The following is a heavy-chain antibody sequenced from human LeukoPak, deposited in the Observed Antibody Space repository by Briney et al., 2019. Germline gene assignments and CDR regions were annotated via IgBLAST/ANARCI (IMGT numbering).Heavy chain of an antibody. CDR3: XXXXYSYDSSGAFDI. J-gene: IGHJ3*02. Sequence: SETLSLTCTVSGDSISGGDYYWSWIRQPAGKGLEWIGRISSSGSTNYNPSLKSRVTISVDTSKNQFSLKLSSVTAADTAVYXXXXXXYSYDSSGAFDIWGQGTMVTVSS. CDR2: ISSSGST. V-gene: IGHV4-61*02. CDR1: GDSISGGDYY. D-gene: IGHD3-22*01.